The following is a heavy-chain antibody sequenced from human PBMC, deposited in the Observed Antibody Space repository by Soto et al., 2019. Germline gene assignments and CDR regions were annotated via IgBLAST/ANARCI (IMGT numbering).Heavy chain of an antibody. D-gene: IGHD3-22*01. V-gene: IGHV3-30*18. CDR2: ISYDGSNK. CDR1: GFTFSSYG. Sequence: GGSLRLSCAASGFTFSSYGMHWVRQAPGKGLEWVAVISYDGSNKYYADSVKGRFTISRDNSKNTLYLQMNSLRAEDTAVYYCANTHDSSGWQHAFDIWGQGTMVTVSS. CDR3: ANTHDSSGWQHAFDI. J-gene: IGHJ3*02.